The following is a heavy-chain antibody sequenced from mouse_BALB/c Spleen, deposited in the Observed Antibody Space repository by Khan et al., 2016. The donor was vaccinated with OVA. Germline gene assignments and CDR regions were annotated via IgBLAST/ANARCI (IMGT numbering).Heavy chain of an antibody. V-gene: IGHV1-75*01. CDR1: GYTFTDYI. J-gene: IGHJ3*01. D-gene: IGHD2-14*01. CDR3: ARGGYSAFAY. CDR2: IFPGSDIP. Sequence: VQLQESGPELVKPGASLKVSCKASGYTFTDYIIGWVKQSTRQGLEWIGDIFPGSDIPYYNEKFKDKATLTVDKSANTAYMQLSSLTSEDSAVYVCARGGYSAFAYWGQGTLVTVSA.